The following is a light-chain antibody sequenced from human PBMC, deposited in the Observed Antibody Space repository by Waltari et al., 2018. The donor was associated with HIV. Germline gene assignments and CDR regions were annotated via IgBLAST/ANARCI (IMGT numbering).Light chain of an antibody. CDR3: QVWDSSSDRNYV. CDR1: NIGDKS. Sequence: SYILTQPPSVSVAPGQTARITCGGNNIGDKSVHWYQQKPGQAPVLVVYDDRDRPSGIPERFSGSNSGNTATRTISRVEAGDEADYYCQVWDSSSDRNYVFGTGTKVTVL. J-gene: IGLJ1*01. V-gene: IGLV3-21*02. CDR2: DDR.